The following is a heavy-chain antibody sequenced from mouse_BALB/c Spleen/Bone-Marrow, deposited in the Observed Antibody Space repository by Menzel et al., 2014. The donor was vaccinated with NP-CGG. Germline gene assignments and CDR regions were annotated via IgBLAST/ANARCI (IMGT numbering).Heavy chain of an antibody. D-gene: IGHD2-10*01. V-gene: IGHV1S81*02. J-gene: IGHJ4*01. CDR3: TRRSLLSDYYSMDY. CDR2: INPSNGGT. Sequence: QVQLQQSGAELAEPGASVKLSCKASGYTFTSYYLYWVKQRPGQGLEWIGEINPSNGGTNFNERFKSKASLTVDKSSSTAYMQLNSLTSEDSAVYYCTRRSLLSDYYSMDYWGQGTSVTVSS. CDR1: GYTFTSYY.